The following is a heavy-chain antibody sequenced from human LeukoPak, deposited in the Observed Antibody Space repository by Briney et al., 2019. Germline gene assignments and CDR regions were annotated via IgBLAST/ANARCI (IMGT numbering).Heavy chain of an antibody. D-gene: IGHD5-12*01. Sequence: SSETLSLTCTVSGGSISSYYWGWIRQPPGKGLEWIGYIYYSGSTNYNPSLKSRVTISVDTSKNQFSLKLSSVTAADTAVYYCARSRSGYVYYFDYWGQGTLVTVSS. CDR3: ARSRSGYVYYFDY. J-gene: IGHJ4*02. CDR1: GGSISSYY. CDR2: IYYSGST. V-gene: IGHV4-59*01.